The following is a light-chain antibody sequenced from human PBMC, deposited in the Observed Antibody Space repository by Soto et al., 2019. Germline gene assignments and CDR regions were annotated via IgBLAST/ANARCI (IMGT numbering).Light chain of an antibody. CDR2: GAS. CDR1: QSVSSSY. V-gene: IGKV3-20*01. CDR3: QQYGSSPPIT. J-gene: IGKJ5*01. Sequence: EIVYSQSRRTVSLYPGERETLSCGPIQSVSSSYLAWYQQKPGQAPRLLIYGASSRATGIPDRFGGSGSGTDFTLTISRLEPEDFAVYYCQQYGSSPPITFGQARRLEI.